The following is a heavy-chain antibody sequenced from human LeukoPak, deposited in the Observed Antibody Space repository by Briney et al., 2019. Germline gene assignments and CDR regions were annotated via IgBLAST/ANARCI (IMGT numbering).Heavy chain of an antibody. V-gene: IGHV4-30-4*08. CDR1: GGSISSGVYY. CDR3: ARGGCSSTSCYSLDV. D-gene: IGHD2-2*02. J-gene: IGHJ6*04. CDR2: IYYSGST. Sequence: SQTLSLTCTVSGGSISSGVYYWSWIRQPPGKGLEGIGYIYYSGSTYYNPSLKSRVTISVDTSKNQFSLKLSSVTAADTAAYYCARGGCSSTSCYSLDVWGKGTTVTVSS.